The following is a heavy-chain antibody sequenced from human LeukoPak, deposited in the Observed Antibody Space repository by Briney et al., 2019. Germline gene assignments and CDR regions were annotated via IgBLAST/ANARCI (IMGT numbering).Heavy chain of an antibody. D-gene: IGHD6-13*01. J-gene: IGHJ4*02. CDR1: GLTFSSYA. CDR3: AKCPRPSSSWPTYYFDY. V-gene: IGHV3-23*01. Sequence: GGSLRLSCAASGLTFSSYAMSWVRQAPGKGLEWVSAISGSGGSTYYADSVKGRFTISRDNSKNTLYLQMNSLRAEDTAVYYCAKCPRPSSSWPTYYFDYWGQGTLVTVSS. CDR2: ISGSGGST.